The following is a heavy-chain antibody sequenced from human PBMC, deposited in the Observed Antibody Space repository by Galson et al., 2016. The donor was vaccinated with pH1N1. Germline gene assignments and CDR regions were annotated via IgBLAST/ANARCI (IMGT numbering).Heavy chain of an antibody. CDR3: ANEWGWQLDPSPFVY. CDR2: FCGSGGRI. D-gene: IGHD4-23*01. Sequence: SLRLSCAASGFTFSSHGMSWVRQAPGKGLEWVSGFCGSGGRIDYADFVKGRLTISRDNSKSMLYLKMNSLTAEDTAVYYCANEWGWQLDPSPFVYWGQGTLVTVSS. J-gene: IGHJ4*02. V-gene: IGHV3-23*01. CDR1: GFTFSSHG.